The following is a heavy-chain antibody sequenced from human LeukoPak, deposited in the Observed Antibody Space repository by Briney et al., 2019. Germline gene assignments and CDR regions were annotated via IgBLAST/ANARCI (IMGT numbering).Heavy chain of an antibody. CDR2: IYPGDSDT. CDR3: ARRYSSIGSYFDY. Sequence: GESLKISCKGSGYTFTTYWIGWVRQMPGKGLEWMGIIYPGDSDTTYSPSFQGQVTISADKSISTAYLQWSSLKASDTAMYYCARRYSSIGSYFDYWGQGTLVTVSS. J-gene: IGHJ4*02. V-gene: IGHV5-51*01. CDR1: GYTFTTYW. D-gene: IGHD6-13*01.